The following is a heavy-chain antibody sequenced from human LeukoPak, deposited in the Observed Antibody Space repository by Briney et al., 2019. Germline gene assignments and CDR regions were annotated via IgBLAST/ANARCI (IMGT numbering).Heavy chain of an antibody. Sequence: SGGSLRLSCAVSGLTFSRYAMNWVRQGPGKGLEWVSAISESGSGTYYADSVKGRFTISRDNSKDTLSLQMNSLRAEDTAVYYCAKDIAQGYTFGSIEQDYWGQGTLVTVSS. CDR2: ISESGSGT. V-gene: IGHV3-23*01. CDR3: AKDIAQGYTFGSIEQDY. J-gene: IGHJ4*02. CDR1: GLTFSRYA. D-gene: IGHD5-18*01.